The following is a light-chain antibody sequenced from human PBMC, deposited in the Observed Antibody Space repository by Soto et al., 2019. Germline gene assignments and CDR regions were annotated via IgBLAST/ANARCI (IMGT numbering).Light chain of an antibody. CDR3: QQRSNWPPWT. V-gene: IGKV3-11*01. CDR2: DAF. J-gene: IGKJ1*01. Sequence: EIVLTQSPATLSLSPGERATLSCRASQSVSSYLAWYQQKPGQAPRLLIYDAFNRATGIPARFSGSGSGTDFTLTISSLETEDFAVYYCQQRSNWPPWTFGQGNKVEIK. CDR1: QSVSSY.